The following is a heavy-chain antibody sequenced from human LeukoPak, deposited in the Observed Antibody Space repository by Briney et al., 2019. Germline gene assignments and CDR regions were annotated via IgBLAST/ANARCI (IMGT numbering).Heavy chain of an antibody. CDR1: GGSFSGYY. D-gene: IGHD5-24*01. CDR2: INHSGST. J-gene: IGHJ1*01. Sequence: SETLSLTYAVYGGSFSGYYWSWIRQPPGKGLEWIGEINHSGSTNYNPSLKSRVTISVDTSKNQFSLKLSSVTAADTAVYYCARGGYNRKYFQHWGQGTLVTVSS. V-gene: IGHV4-34*01. CDR3: ARGGYNRKYFQH.